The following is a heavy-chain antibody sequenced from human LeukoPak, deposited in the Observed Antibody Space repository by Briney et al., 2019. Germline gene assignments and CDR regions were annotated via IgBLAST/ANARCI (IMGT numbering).Heavy chain of an antibody. CDR1: GFTFSKYD. D-gene: IGHD6-13*01. CDR3: SKKGQHDDTGKPG. Sequence: GGSLRLSCAASGFTFSKYDMYWVRQAPGKGLECVSVISRSDGNTYYADSVKGRFTVSRDNSRNTLYLQMDSLRAEDTAVYFCSKKGQHDDTGKPGWGQGTLVTVSS. CDR2: ISRSDGNT. J-gene: IGHJ4*02. V-gene: IGHV3-23*01.